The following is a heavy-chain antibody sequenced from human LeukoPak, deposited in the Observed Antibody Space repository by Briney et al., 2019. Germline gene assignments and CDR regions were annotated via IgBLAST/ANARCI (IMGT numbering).Heavy chain of an antibody. CDR2: ISAYNGNT. CDR1: GYTFTSYG. J-gene: IGHJ6*02. D-gene: IGHD6-13*01. Sequence: GASVKVSCKASGYTFTSYGIGWVRQAPGQGLEWMGWISAYNGNTNYAQKLQGRVTMTTDTSTSTAYMELRSLRSDDTAVYYCARDYRSIAAAGTVQYYYYYGMDVWGQGTTVTVSS. V-gene: IGHV1-18*01. CDR3: ARDYRSIAAAGTVQYYYYYGMDV.